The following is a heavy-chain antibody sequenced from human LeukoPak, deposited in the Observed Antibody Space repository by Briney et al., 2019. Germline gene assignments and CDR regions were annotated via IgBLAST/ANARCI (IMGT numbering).Heavy chain of an antibody. V-gene: IGHV3-23*01. D-gene: IGHD3-10*01. Sequence: PGGSLRPSCAASGFTFSSYPMSWVRQAPGKGLEWVSAISGSGGSTYYADSVKGRFTISRDNSKNTLYLQMNSLRAEDTAVYYCAKVSGSGSYYPDYWGQGTLVTVSS. J-gene: IGHJ4*02. CDR2: ISGSGGST. CDR1: GFTFSSYP. CDR3: AKVSGSGSYYPDY.